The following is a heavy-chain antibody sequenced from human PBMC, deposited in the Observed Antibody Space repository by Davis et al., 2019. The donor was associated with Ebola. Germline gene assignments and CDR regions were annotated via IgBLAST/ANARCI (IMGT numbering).Heavy chain of an antibody. CDR1: GYTFTSYY. D-gene: IGHD3-22*01. V-gene: IGHV1-46*01. CDR3: ARDFRPHRRIVAEGFDY. J-gene: IGHJ4*02. CDR2: INPSGGST. Sequence: ASVKVSCKASGYTFTSYYMHWVRQAPGQGLEWMGIINPSGGSTSYAQKFQGRVTMTRDTSTSTVYMELSSLRSEDTAVYYCARDFRPHRRIVAEGFDYWGQGTLVTVSS.